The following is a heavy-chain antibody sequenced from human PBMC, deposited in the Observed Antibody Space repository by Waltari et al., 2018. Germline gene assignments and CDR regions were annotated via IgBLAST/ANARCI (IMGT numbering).Heavy chain of an antibody. CDR3: ERERVGSSDY. V-gene: IGHV4-39*07. CDR1: GGSISRHSYY. D-gene: IGHD1-26*01. Sequence: QLQLQESGPGLVKPSETLSLTCTVSGGSISRHSYYWGWIRQPPGKGLEWIGSLFYSGSTYYNPSLKSRVTISVDTSKNQFSLKLSSVSAADTAVYYCERERVGSSDYWGQGTLVTVSS. J-gene: IGHJ4*02. CDR2: LFYSGST.